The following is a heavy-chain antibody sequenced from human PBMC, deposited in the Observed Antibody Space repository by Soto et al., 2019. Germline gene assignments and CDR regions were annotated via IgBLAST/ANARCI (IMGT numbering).Heavy chain of an antibody. CDR1: RFTFRNYA. CDR3: TRRGFLEWLPDRYYYMDV. V-gene: IGHV3-33*01. Sequence: GGSLRLSCAASRFTFRNYAMSWVRQAPGKGLEWVSAIWYDGSNIYYADSVKGRFTISRDNPKNTLYLQMNSLRAEDTAIYFCTRRGFLEWLPDRYYYMDVWGKGATVTVSS. D-gene: IGHD3-3*01. CDR2: IWYDGSNI. J-gene: IGHJ6*03.